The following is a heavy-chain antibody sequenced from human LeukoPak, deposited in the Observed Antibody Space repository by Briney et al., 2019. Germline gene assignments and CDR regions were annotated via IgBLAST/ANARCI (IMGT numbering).Heavy chain of an antibody. CDR3: AREGPDILTGYRYHYFDY. V-gene: IGHV4-59*01. J-gene: IGHJ4*02. CDR1: GGSISSYC. CDR2: IYYSGST. D-gene: IGHD3-9*01. Sequence: SETLSLTCTVYGGSISSYCWSWIRQPPGKGLEWIGYIYYSGSTNYNPSLKSRVTISVDTSKNQFSLKLSSVTAADTAVYYCAREGPDILTGYRYHYFDYWGQGTLVTVSS.